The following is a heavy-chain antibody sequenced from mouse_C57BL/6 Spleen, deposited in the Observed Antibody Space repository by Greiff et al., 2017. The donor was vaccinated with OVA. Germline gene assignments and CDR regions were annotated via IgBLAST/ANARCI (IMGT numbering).Heavy chain of an antibody. V-gene: IGHV3-6*01. CDR3: AREGVYYFDY. J-gene: IGHJ2*01. CDR2: ISYDGSN. CDR1: GYSITSGYY. Sequence: EVKLQESGPGLVKPSQSLSLTCSVTGYSITSGYYCNWIRQFPGNKLEWMGYISYDGSNNYNPSLKNRISLTRDTSKNQFFLKLKAVTTEDTATYNCAREGVYYFDYWGQGTTLTVSS.